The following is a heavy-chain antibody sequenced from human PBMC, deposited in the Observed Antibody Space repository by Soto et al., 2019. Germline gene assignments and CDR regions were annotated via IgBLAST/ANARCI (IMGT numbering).Heavy chain of an antibody. D-gene: IGHD3-3*01. J-gene: IGHJ3*02. CDR3: AREGITIFGVVLDAFDI. CDR1: GFTFSDYY. CDR2: ISSSGSTI. Sequence: GSLRLSCAASGFTFSDYYMSWIRQAPGKGLEWVSYISSSGSTIYYADSVKGRFTISRDNAKNSLYLQMNSLRAEDTAVYYCAREGITIFGVVLDAFDIWGQGTMVTVSS. V-gene: IGHV3-11*01.